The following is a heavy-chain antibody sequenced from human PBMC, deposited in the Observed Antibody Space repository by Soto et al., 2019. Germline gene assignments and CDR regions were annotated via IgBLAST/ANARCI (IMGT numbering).Heavy chain of an antibody. J-gene: IGHJ2*01. CDR3: ARTPTVTTFADWYFDL. Sequence: QVQLVQSGAEVKKPGSSVKVSCKASGGTFSSYAISWVRQAPGQGLEWMGGIIPIFGTANYAQKFQGRVTITADESPSTAYMELSSLRSEDTAVYYCARTPTVTTFADWYFDLWGRGTLVTVSS. D-gene: IGHD4-17*01. CDR1: GGTFSSYA. CDR2: IIPIFGTA. V-gene: IGHV1-69*01.